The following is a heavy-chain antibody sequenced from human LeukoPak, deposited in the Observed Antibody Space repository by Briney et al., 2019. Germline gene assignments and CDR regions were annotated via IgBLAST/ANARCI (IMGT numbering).Heavy chain of an antibody. CDR3: AKVWGDIVVVPAAIKGPYYYYYMDV. J-gene: IGHJ6*03. CDR1: GFTFSSYA. D-gene: IGHD2-2*02. CDR2: ISGSGGST. V-gene: IGHV3-23*01. Sequence: PGGSLRLSCAASGFTFSSYAMSWFRQAPGKGLEWVSAISGSGGSTYYADSVKGQFTISRDNSKNTLYLQMNSLRAEDTAVYYCAKVWGDIVVVPAAIKGPYYYYYMDVWGKGTTVTVSS.